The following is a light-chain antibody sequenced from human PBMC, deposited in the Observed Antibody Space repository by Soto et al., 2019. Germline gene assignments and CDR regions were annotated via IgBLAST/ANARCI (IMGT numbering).Light chain of an antibody. Sequence: DIQMTQSPSSLSASVGDRVTITCRASQSISTYLNWYHQKPGKAPDLLIYAASSLKSGVPSRFSGSGSGTHFTLTITGLQTADFATYYCQQNFSITITFGQGTRLEIK. J-gene: IGKJ5*01. CDR1: QSISTY. CDR2: AAS. CDR3: QQNFSITIT. V-gene: IGKV1-39*01.